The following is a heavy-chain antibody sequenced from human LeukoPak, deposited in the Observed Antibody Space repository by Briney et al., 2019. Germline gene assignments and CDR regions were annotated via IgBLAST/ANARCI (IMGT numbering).Heavy chain of an antibody. Sequence: ASVKVSCKASGYTFTNYAMHWVRQAPGQRPEWMGWINAGNGNTKYSQKFQGRVTITRDTSASTAYMELSSLRPEDTAVYYCVRVQSAYCSSSSCYGGYFDYWGQGTLVTVSS. CDR3: VRVQSAYCSSSSCYGGYFDY. V-gene: IGHV1-3*01. CDR2: INAGNGNT. CDR1: GYTFTNYA. J-gene: IGHJ4*02. D-gene: IGHD2-2*01.